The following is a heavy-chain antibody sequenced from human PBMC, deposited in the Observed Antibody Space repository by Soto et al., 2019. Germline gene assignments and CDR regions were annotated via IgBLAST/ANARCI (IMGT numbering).Heavy chain of an antibody. Sequence: QVQLVQSGAEVKKPGSSVKVSCKVSGGTFGSYTIGWLRQAPGQGVEWMGRFIPILNISDYAQKFQGRVTIIADKSTSTSDMELTSLRSEDTAVYYCARVCIAVRPDWFDPWGQGTLVTVSS. J-gene: IGHJ5*02. V-gene: IGHV1-69*02. CDR1: GGTFGSYT. D-gene: IGHD6-6*01. CDR2: FIPILNIS. CDR3: ARVCIAVRPDWFDP.